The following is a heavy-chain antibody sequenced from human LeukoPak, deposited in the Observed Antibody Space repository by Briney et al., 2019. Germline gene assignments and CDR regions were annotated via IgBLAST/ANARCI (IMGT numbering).Heavy chain of an antibody. CDR1: GYSISSGYY. J-gene: IGHJ4*02. D-gene: IGHD2-2*01. V-gene: IGHV4-38-2*01. CDR2: IYHSGST. Sequence: PSETLSLTCAVSGYSISSGYYWGWSRQPPGRGLEWIGSIYHSGSTYYNPSLKSRVTISIDTSKNQFSLKLSSVTAADTAVYYCARHAYCSSTSCYPDFDYWGQGTLVTVSS. CDR3: ARHAYCSSTSCYPDFDY.